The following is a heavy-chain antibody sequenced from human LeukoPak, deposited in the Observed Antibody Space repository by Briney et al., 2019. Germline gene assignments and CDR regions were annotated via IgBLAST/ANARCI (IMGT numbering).Heavy chain of an antibody. Sequence: GGSLRLSCAAPGFTVSSNYMSWVRQAPGKGLEWVSVIYSGGSTYYADSVKGRFTISRDNSKNTLYLQMNSLRAEDTAVYYCARDFRLSLDYWGQGTLVTVSS. D-gene: IGHD4/OR15-4a*01. V-gene: IGHV3-66*01. J-gene: IGHJ4*02. CDR1: GFTVSSNY. CDR2: IYSGGST. CDR3: ARDFRLSLDY.